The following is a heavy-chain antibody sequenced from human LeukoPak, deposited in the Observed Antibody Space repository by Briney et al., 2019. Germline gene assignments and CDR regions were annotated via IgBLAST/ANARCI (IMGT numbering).Heavy chain of an antibody. CDR1: GFTFSTYA. Sequence: GGSLRLSCAASGFTFSTYAMSWVRQIPGKGLEWVSYISSSGSTIYYADSVKGRFTISRDNAKNSLYLQMNSLRAEDTAVYYCAELGITMIGGVWGKGTTVTISS. CDR2: ISSSGSTI. D-gene: IGHD3-10*02. CDR3: AELGITMIGGV. J-gene: IGHJ6*04. V-gene: IGHV3-48*03.